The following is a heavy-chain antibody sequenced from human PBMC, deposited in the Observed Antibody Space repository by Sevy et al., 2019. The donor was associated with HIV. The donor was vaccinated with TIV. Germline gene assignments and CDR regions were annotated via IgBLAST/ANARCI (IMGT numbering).Heavy chain of an antibody. CDR2: IKSKTDGGTA. J-gene: IGHJ3*02. Sequence: GGSLRLSCAASGFTFSNAWMSWVRQAPGKGLEWVGHIKSKTDGGTADYGAPVKGRFSISRDDSKNTVYVQMNSLKTEDTAVYYCTTEEVVVPATLEGINAFDIWGQGTMVTVSS. D-gene: IGHD2-2*01. CDR1: GFTFSNAW. CDR3: TTEEVVVPATLEGINAFDI. V-gene: IGHV3-15*01.